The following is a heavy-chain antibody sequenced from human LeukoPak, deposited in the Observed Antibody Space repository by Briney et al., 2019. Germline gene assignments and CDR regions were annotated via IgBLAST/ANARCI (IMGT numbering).Heavy chain of an antibody. Sequence: GGSLRLSCAASGFTFSSYGMHWVRQAPGKGLEWVAFIHSDGSNKYYADSVKGRFTISRENSKNTLYLQMNSLRAEDTAMYYCARPPGIAAAWFDPWGQGTLVTVSS. CDR2: IHSDGSNK. CDR1: GFTFSSYG. CDR3: ARPPGIAAAWFDP. D-gene: IGHD6-13*01. V-gene: IGHV3-30*02. J-gene: IGHJ5*02.